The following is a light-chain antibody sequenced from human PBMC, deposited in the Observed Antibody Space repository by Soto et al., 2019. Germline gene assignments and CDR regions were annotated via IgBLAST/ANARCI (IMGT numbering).Light chain of an antibody. CDR3: SSYTSSSTL. CDR2: EVS. J-gene: IGLJ1*01. V-gene: IGLV2-14*01. Sequence: QSVLTQPASVSGSPGQSITISCTGTSSDVGSYNYVSWYQQHPGKAPKLMIYEVSNRPSGVSSRFSGSKSGNTASLTIYGLQAEDEADYYCSSYTSSSTLFGTGTKLTVL. CDR1: SSDVGSYNY.